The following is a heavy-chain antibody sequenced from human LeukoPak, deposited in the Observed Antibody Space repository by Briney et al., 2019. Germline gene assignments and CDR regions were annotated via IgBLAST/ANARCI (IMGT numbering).Heavy chain of an antibody. CDR2: IYPDDSDT. CDR3: ARQLGYCSSTSCLYGMDV. V-gene: IGHV5-51*01. Sequence: GESLKISCKASGYSFTGYWIGWVRQMPGKGLEWMGIIYPDDSDTRYSPSFQGQVTMSADKSITTAYLQWSSLKASDTAMYYCARQLGYCSSTSCLYGMDVWGQGTTVTVSS. D-gene: IGHD2-2*01. CDR1: GYSFTGYW. J-gene: IGHJ6*02.